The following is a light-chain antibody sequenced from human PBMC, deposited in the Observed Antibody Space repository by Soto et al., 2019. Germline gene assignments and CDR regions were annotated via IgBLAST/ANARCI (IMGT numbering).Light chain of an antibody. Sequence: QSVLTQPPSVSGAPGQRVTISCTGGSSSIGAGYDVHWYQHLPGTAPKLLIYGDSNRPSGVPDRFSGSKSGTSASLAITGLQAEDEGDDYCQSYDSSLSGRVVFGGGTKLTVL. J-gene: IGLJ2*01. CDR3: QSYDSSLSGRVV. CDR1: SSSIGAGYD. V-gene: IGLV1-40*01. CDR2: GDS.